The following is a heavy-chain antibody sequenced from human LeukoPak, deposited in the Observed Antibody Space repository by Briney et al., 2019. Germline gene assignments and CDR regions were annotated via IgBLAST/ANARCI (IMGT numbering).Heavy chain of an antibody. CDR1: GFTFSSYA. D-gene: IGHD3-10*01. V-gene: IGHV3-23*01. Sequence: GGSLRLSCAASGFTFSSYAMSWVRQAPGKGLEWVSAISGSGGSTHYADSVKGRFTISRDNSKNTLYLQMNSLRAGDTAVYYCAKDRGGSGSYSYFDYWGQGTLVTVSS. CDR3: AKDRGGSGSYSYFDY. J-gene: IGHJ4*02. CDR2: ISGSGGST.